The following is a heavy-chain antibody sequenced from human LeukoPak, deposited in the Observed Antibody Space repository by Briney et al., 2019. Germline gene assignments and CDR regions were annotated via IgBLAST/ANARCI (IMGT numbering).Heavy chain of an antibody. CDR3: ARDYLAYCSGGSCYPLDC. V-gene: IGHV3-30*03. CDR2: ISHDGNNK. D-gene: IGHD2-15*01. J-gene: IGHJ4*02. Sequence: GGSLRLSCAASGFIFSSFGMHWVRQAPGKGLEWVAVISHDGNNKYYADSVKGRFTISRDNSKNTMYLQMNSLKTEDTAVYYCARDYLAYCSGGSCYPLDCWGQGTLVTVSS. CDR1: GFIFSSFG.